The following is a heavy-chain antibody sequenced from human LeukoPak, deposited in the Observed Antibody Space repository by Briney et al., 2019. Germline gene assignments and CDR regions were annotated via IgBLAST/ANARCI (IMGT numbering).Heavy chain of an antibody. CDR1: GYTFTSYG. Sequence: GASVKVSCKASGYTFTSYGITWVRQAPGQGLEWMGWISAYNGNTNYAQKVQGRVTMTTDTSTSTAYMELRSLRSDDTAVYYCARDRLDVWFGELSDAFDIWGQGTMVTVSS. CDR3: ARDRLDVWFGELSDAFDI. J-gene: IGHJ3*02. V-gene: IGHV1-18*01. CDR2: ISAYNGNT. D-gene: IGHD3-10*01.